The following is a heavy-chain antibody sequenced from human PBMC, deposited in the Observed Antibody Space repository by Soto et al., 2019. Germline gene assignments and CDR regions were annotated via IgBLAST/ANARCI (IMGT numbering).Heavy chain of an antibody. CDR1: GCTFSSYS. V-gene: IGHV3-21*01. D-gene: IGHD6-19*01. CDR2: ISSSSSYI. Sequence: PLGLLRLSCAAAGCTFSSYSMNWVRQAPGKGLEWVSSISSSSSYIYYADSVKGRFTISRDNAKNSLYLQMNSLRAEDTAVYYCAKDRGSSGWYAFDIWGQGTMVTVSS. J-gene: IGHJ3*02. CDR3: AKDRGSSGWYAFDI.